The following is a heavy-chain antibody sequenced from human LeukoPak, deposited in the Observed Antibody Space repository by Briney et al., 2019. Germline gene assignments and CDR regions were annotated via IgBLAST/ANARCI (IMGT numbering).Heavy chain of an antibody. D-gene: IGHD6-19*01. Sequence: GRYLRLSCAASGFTFSSYGMHWVRQAPGKGLEWIGFISGGTTEYAASVKGRFTISRDDSTSIAYLQMNSLTTEDTAVYYCSRGSGWLSVYWGQGTLVTVSS. CDR1: GFTFSSYG. J-gene: IGHJ4*02. CDR3: SRGSGWLSVY. V-gene: IGHV3-49*04. CDR2: ISGGTT.